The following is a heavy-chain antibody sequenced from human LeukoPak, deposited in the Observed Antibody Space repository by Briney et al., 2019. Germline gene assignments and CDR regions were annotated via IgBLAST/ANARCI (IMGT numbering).Heavy chain of an antibody. D-gene: IGHD3-22*01. Sequence: PSETLSLTCTVSGYSISSGYYWSWIRQPPGKGLEWIGEINHSGSTYYNPSLKSRVTISVDTSKNQFSLKLNSVTAADTAVYYCARSSEGRYYYDSSGYSYYYYYMDVWGKGTTVTISS. CDR3: ARSSEGRYYYDSSGYSYYYYYMDV. CDR1: GYSISSGYY. J-gene: IGHJ6*03. CDR2: INHSGST. V-gene: IGHV4-38-2*02.